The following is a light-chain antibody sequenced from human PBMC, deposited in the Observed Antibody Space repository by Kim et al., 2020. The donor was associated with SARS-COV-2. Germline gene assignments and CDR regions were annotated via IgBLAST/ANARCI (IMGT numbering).Light chain of an antibody. CDR3: NSRDSSGNRV. J-gene: IGLJ3*02. Sequence: SSELTQDPAVSVALGQTVRITCQGDSLRSYYASWYQQKPGQAPVLVIYGKNNRPSGIPDRFSGSSSRNTASLTITGAQAEDEADYYCNSRDSSGNRVFGG. V-gene: IGLV3-19*01. CDR2: GKN. CDR1: SLRSYY.